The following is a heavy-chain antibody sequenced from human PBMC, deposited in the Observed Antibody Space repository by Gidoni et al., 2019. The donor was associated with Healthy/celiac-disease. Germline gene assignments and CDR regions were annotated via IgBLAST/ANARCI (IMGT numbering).Heavy chain of an antibody. CDR3: AKDLRGYSFRTYYYYVMDV. CDR1: GFTFDDYA. CDR2: SSWNSGSI. V-gene: IGHV3-9*01. Sequence: EVQLVESGGGLVQPGRSLRTSCAASGFTFDDYAMHWVRQAPGKGLEWVSGSSWNSGSIGYADSVKGRFTISRDNAKNSLYLQMNSLRAEDTALYYCAKDLRGYSFRTYYYYVMDVWGQVTTVTVSS. J-gene: IGHJ6*02. D-gene: IGHD5-18*01.